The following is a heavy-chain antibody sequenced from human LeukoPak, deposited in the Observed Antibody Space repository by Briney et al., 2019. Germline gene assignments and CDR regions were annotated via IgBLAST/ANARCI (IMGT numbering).Heavy chain of an antibody. V-gene: IGHV3-9*01. J-gene: IGHJ5*02. D-gene: IGHD3-9*01. CDR1: GFTFDDYA. Sequence: GRSLRLSCAASGFTFDDYALHWVRQAPGKGLEWVSGISWNSGSIGYADSVKGRFTISRDNAKNSLYLQMNSLRAEDTALYYCAKDKRDILTGYNWFDPSGQGTLVTVSS. CDR3: AKDKRDILTGYNWFDP. CDR2: ISWNSGSI.